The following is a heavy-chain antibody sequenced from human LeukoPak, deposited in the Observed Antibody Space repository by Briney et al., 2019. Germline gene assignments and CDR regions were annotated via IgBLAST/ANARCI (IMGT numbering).Heavy chain of an antibody. CDR2: ISRSSTTI. V-gene: IGHV3-48*04. J-gene: IGHJ3*02. D-gene: IGHD6-19*01. CDR1: GFTFSSFS. CDR3: ATNRPWLGGGGAFDI. Sequence: SGGSLRLSCAASGFTFSSFSMNWVRQAPGKGLEWVSYISRSSTTIYYADSVKGRFAISRDNAKNSLYLQMNSLRAEDTAVYYCATNRPWLGGGGAFDIWGQGTMVTVSS.